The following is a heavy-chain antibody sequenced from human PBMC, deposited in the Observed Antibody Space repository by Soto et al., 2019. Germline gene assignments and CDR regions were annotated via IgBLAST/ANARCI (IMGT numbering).Heavy chain of an antibody. CDR2: IWYDGSNK. J-gene: IGHJ6*03. D-gene: IGHD3-16*01. Sequence: QVQLVESGGGVVQPGRSLRLSCAASGFTFSSYGMHWVRQGPGKGLEWVAVIWYDGSNKYYADSVKGRFTISRDNSKNTLYLQMNSLRAGDTSVYYCARDLRLYYMDVWGKGTTVTVSS. CDR3: ARDLRLYYMDV. CDR1: GFTFSSYG. V-gene: IGHV3-33*01.